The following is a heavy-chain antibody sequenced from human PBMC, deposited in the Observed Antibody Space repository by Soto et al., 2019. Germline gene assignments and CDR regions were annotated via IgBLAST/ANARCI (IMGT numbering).Heavy chain of an antibody. CDR3: ASRAEYYYDSSGYRNGAFDI. D-gene: IGHD3-22*01. CDR1: GGTFSSYA. J-gene: IGHJ3*02. V-gene: IGHV1-69*13. Sequence: GASVKVSCKASGGTFSSYAISCVRQAPGQGLEWMGGIIPIFGTANYAQKFQGRVTITADESTSTAYMELSSLRSEDTAVYYCASRAEYYYDSSGYRNGAFDIWGQGTMVTVSS. CDR2: IIPIFGTA.